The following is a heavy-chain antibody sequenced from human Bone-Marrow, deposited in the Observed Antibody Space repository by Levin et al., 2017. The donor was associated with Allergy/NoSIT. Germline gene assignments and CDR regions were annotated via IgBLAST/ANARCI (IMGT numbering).Heavy chain of an antibody. CDR3: ARDLPLKGSGVNYFDY. Sequence: KISCKASGGTFSSYAISWVRQAPGQGLEWMGGIIPIFGTANYAQKFQGRVTITADESTSTAYMELSSLRSEDTAVYYCARDLPLKGSGVNYFDYWGQGTLVTVSS. V-gene: IGHV1-69*01. D-gene: IGHD3-10*01. CDR2: IIPIFGTA. CDR1: GGTFSSYA. J-gene: IGHJ4*02.